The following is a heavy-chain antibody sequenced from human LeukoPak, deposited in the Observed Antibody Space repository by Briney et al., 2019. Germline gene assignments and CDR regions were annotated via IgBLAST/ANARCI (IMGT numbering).Heavy chain of an antibody. CDR2: IIPIFGTA. Sequence: GASVKVSCKASGGTFSSYAISWVRQAPGQGLEWMGGIIPIFGTANYAQKFQGRVTITADKSTSTAYMELSSLRSEDTAVYYCARDLPEVVGATVSDYFDYWGQGTLVTVSS. V-gene: IGHV1-69*06. D-gene: IGHD1-26*01. J-gene: IGHJ4*02. CDR3: ARDLPEVVGATVSDYFDY. CDR1: GGTFSSYA.